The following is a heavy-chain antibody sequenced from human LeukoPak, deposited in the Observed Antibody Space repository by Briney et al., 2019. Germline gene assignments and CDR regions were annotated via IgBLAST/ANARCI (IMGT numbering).Heavy chain of an antibody. V-gene: IGHV3-66*01. CDR1: GFTVSSNY. CDR2: IYSGGST. Sequence: GGSLRLSCAASGFTVSSNYMSWVRQAPGKGLEWVSVIYSGGSTYYADSVKGRFTISRDNSKNTLYLQMNSLRAEDTAVYYCARDDNVVMSGYFDYWGQGTLVTVSS. J-gene: IGHJ4*02. CDR3: ARDDNVVMSGYFDY. D-gene: IGHD3-22*01.